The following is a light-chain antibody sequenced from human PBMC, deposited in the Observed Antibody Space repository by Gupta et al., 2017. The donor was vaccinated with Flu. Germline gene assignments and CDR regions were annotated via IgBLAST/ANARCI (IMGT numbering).Light chain of an antibody. Sequence: SSNIGNNFVYWYQQFPGAAPKLLISSNNQRPSGVPDRFSGSRSGTSASLAISGLRSEDEADYYCAAWDDSLIGEDFGTGTKVTV. CDR2: SNN. J-gene: IGLJ1*01. CDR1: SSNIGNNF. V-gene: IGLV1-47*02. CDR3: AAWDDSLIGED.